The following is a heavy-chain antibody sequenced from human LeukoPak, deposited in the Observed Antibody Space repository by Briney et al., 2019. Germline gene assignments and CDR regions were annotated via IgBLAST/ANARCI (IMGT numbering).Heavy chain of an antibody. J-gene: IGHJ5*02. V-gene: IGHV4-61*01. CDR2: IYYSGST. Sequence: SQTLSLTCTVSGGSISSGFYYWSWIRQHPGKGLEWIGYIYYSGSTNYNPSLKSRVTISVDTSKNQFSLRLSSVTAADTAVYYCARGTAVAGTWGQGTLVTVSS. CDR1: GGSISSGFYY. D-gene: IGHD6-19*01. CDR3: ARGTAVAGT.